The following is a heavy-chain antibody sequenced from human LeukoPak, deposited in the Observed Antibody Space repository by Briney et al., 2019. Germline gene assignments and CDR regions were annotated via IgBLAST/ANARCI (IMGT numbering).Heavy chain of an antibody. D-gene: IGHD3-9*01. CDR3: AKLERYFHNDY. V-gene: IGHV3-23*01. Sequence: GGSLRLSCAASEFTFSNFAMSWVRQAPGKGLEWVSSISGNGADTYYADSVKGRFTIFRDNSKNTLYLQMSSLRAEDAAVYYCAKLERYFHNDYWGQGTLVTVSS. CDR1: EFTFSNFA. J-gene: IGHJ4*02. CDR2: ISGNGADT.